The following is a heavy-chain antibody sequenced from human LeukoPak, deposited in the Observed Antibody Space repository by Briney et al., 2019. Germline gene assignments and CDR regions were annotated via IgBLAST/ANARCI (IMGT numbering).Heavy chain of an antibody. V-gene: IGHV3-21*01. J-gene: IGHJ4*02. CDR2: ISSSSSYI. D-gene: IGHD2-15*01. Sequence: GGFLRLSCAASGFTFSSYSMNWVRQAPGKGLEWVSSISSSSSYIYYADSVKGRFTISRDNAKNSLYLQMNSLRAEDTAVYYCASTEQSRGYYFDYWRQGTLVTVSS. CDR3: ASTEQSRGYYFDY. CDR1: GFTFSSYS.